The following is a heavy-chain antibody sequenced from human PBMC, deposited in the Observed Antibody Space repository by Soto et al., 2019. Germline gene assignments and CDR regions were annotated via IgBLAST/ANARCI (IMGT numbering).Heavy chain of an antibody. CDR3: ASPGYDSSAYYPNPH. CDR2: IIPVFGTP. V-gene: IGHV1-69*13. J-gene: IGHJ4*02. CDR1: GCIFSNFV. Sequence: ASVKVSCKASGCIFSNFVITWVGQAPGHGLEWMGQIIPVFGTPNYAQMFQGRVTITADESTSTAYMELSSLRSDDTAVYYCASPGYDSSAYYPNPHWGQGTLVKVSS. D-gene: IGHD3-22*01.